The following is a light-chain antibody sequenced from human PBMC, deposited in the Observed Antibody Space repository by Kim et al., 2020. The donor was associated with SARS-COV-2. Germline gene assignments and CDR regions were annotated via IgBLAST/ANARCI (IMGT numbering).Light chain of an antibody. Sequence: SVKVNCTLSSGHSSYAIAWHQQQPEKGPRYLMKLNSDGSHSKGDGIPDRFSGSSSGAERYLTISSLQSEDEADYYCQTWGTGIDWVFGGGTQLTVL. V-gene: IGLV4-69*01. CDR3: QTWGTGIDWV. J-gene: IGLJ3*02. CDR1: SGHSSYA. CDR2: LNSDGSH.